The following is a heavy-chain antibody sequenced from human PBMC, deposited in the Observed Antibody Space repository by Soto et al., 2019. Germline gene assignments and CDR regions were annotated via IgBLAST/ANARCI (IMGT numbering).Heavy chain of an antibody. CDR1: GFTFSSYA. J-gene: IGHJ4*02. Sequence: PGGSLRLSCAASGFTFSSYAMHWVRQAPGKGLEWVAVISYDGSNKYYADSVKGRFTISRDNSKNTLYLQMNSLRAEDTAVYYCAREVRVQLWLRGFFDYWGQGTLVTVSS. CDR2: ISYDGSNK. CDR3: AREVRVQLWLRGFFDY. D-gene: IGHD5-18*01. V-gene: IGHV3-30-3*01.